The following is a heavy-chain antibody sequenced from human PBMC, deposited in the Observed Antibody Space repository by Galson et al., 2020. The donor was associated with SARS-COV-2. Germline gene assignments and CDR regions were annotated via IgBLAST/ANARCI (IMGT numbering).Heavy chain of an antibody. D-gene: IGHD6-6*01. V-gene: IGHV4-4*08. J-gene: IGHJ4*02. CDR3: ARYTTSSVSFDY. CDR2: FHSDGST. CDR1: NGSISSDY. Sequence: SETLSLTCSVSNGSISSDYWAWIQQTPGKGLEWIGFFHSDGSTNYNPSLKSRVTISVDTSKNRFSLKLSSLTAADTAVYFCARYTTSSVSFDYWGQGTLVTVSS.